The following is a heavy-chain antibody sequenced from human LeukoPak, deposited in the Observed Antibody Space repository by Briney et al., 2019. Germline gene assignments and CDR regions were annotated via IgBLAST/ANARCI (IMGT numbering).Heavy chain of an antibody. D-gene: IGHD3-10*01. J-gene: IGHJ4*02. Sequence: GGSLRLSCAASGFTFNSYAMSWVRQAPGKGLEWVSAISGSGGSTYYADSVKGRFTISRDNSKNTLYLQMNSLRAEDTALYYCAKEPASGSCFDYWGQGTLVTVSS. CDR3: AKEPASGSCFDY. CDR2: ISGSGGST. V-gene: IGHV3-23*01. CDR1: GFTFNSYA.